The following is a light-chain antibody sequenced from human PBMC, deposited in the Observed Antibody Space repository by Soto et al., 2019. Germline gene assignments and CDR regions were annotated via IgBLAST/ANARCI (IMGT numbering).Light chain of an antibody. CDR1: QSISSW. Sequence: DIQMTQPPSTLSASVGDRVTITCRASQSISSWLAWYQQKPGKAPKLLIYKASSLESGVPSSFSGSGSGTEFTLTISSLQPDDFATYYCQQYNSYSPTFGQGTKVDIK. V-gene: IGKV1-5*03. J-gene: IGKJ1*01. CDR2: KAS. CDR3: QQYNSYSPT.